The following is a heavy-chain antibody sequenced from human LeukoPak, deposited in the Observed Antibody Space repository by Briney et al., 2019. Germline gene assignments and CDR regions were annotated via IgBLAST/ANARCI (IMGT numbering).Heavy chain of an antibody. D-gene: IGHD3-3*01. V-gene: IGHV1-8*01. Sequence: GASVKVSCKASGYTFTSYDINWVRQATGQGLEWMGWMNPNSGSTGYAQKFQGRVTMTRNTSISTAYMELSSLRSEDTAVYYCARGNGGSGYVTDYFDYWGQGTLVTVSS. J-gene: IGHJ4*02. CDR2: MNPNSGST. CDR3: ARGNGGSGYVTDYFDY. CDR1: GYTFTSYD.